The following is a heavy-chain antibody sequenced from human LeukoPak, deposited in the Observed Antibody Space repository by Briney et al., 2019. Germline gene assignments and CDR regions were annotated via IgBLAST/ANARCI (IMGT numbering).Heavy chain of an antibody. D-gene: IGHD3-3*01. V-gene: IGHV4-59*12. Sequence: SETLSLTCTVSGGSISSYYWSWIRQPPGKGLEWIGYIYYSGSTNYNPSLKSRVTISVDTSKNQFSLKLSSVTAADTAVYYCARLKSDFWSGYRHYYYYYMDVWGKGTTLTVSS. CDR2: IYYSGST. J-gene: IGHJ6*03. CDR3: ARLKSDFWSGYRHYYYYYMDV. CDR1: GGSISSYY.